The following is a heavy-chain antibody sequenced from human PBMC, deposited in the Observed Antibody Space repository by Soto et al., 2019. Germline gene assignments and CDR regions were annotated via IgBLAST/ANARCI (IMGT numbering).Heavy chain of an antibody. V-gene: IGHV1-69*12. CDR1: GDTFSNFV. D-gene: IGHD3-16*01. Sequence: QVQLVQSGAEVKKPGSSVRVSCKASGDTFSNFVISWVRLAPGQGLEWMGGIIPTFGTPDYAPKFQGRVTLTADDSTSTAYMALSGLRFEDTAGDYCANSPFEEGAFYYGFDVWGQGTSVTVSS. CDR3: ANSPFEEGAFYYGFDV. J-gene: IGHJ6*02. CDR2: IIPTFGTP.